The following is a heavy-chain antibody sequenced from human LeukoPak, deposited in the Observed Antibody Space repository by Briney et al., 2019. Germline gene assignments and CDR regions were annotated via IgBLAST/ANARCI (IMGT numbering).Heavy chain of an antibody. V-gene: IGHV3-53*01. CDR2: IYSGGST. J-gene: IGHJ4*02. CDR1: GFTFSSNY. D-gene: IGHD1-26*01. Sequence: GGSLRLSCEASGFTFSSNYMGWVRQAPGKGLEWVSVIYSGGSTYYADSVKGRFTISRDNSKNTLYLQMNSLRAEDTAVYYCAREVSGSYYGWGQGTLVTVSS. CDR3: AREVSGSYYG.